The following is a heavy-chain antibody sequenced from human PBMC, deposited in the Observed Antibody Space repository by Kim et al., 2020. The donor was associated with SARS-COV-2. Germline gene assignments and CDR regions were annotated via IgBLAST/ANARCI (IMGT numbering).Heavy chain of an antibody. CDR3: SKGRSSGKVDWFDP. D-gene: IGHD3-10*01. J-gene: IGHJ5*02. V-gene: IGHV3-23*01. Sequence: YAGSVKGRSTIARDNSRNAVSLQMNSRTVEDTAVYYCSKGRSSGKVDWFDPWGQGTLVTVAS.